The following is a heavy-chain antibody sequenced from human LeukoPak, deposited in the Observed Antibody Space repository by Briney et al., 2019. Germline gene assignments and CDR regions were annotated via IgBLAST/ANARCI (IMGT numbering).Heavy chain of an antibody. Sequence: GGSLRLSCAASGFTFSSYEMNWVRQAPGKGLEWVSYISSSGSTIYYADSVKGRFTISRDNAKHSLYLQMNSLRAEDTAVYYCARLNWGSDFDYWGQGTLVTVSS. CDR3: ARLNWGSDFDY. CDR1: GFTFSSYE. CDR2: ISSSGSTI. J-gene: IGHJ4*02. V-gene: IGHV3-48*03. D-gene: IGHD3-16*01.